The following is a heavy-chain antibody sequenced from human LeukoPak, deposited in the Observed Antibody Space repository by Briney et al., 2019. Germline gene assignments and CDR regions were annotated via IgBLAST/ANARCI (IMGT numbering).Heavy chain of an antibody. CDR1: GFTFSSYE. J-gene: IGHJ1*01. CDR2: LRNDGSNK. V-gene: IGHV3-30*02. CDR3: AKANTGGGSNNLGYFHH. D-gene: IGHD3-16*01. Sequence: PGGSPRLSCAASGFTFSSYEVNWVRQAPGKGLEWVAFLRNDGSNKYYADSVRGRFTISRDNSKNTLYLQMNSLRAEDTAVYYCAKANTGGGSNNLGYFHHWGQGTLVTVSS.